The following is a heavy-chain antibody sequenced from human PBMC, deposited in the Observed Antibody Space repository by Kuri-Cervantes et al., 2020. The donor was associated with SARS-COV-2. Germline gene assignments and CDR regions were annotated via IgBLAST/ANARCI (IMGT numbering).Heavy chain of an antibody. CDR3: ASNLNSRDGYHYPFDY. CDR2: ISFDGSHK. CDR1: GFTLSNYA. D-gene: IGHD5-24*01. V-gene: IGHV3-30*04. J-gene: IGHJ4*02. Sequence: GSLKISCVASGFTLSNYAMHWVRQAPGEGLEWVAGISFDGSHKFYADSVTGRFTISRDNSQNTLFLQVDSLRAEDTAIYYCASNLNSRDGYHYPFDYWGQGTVVTVSS.